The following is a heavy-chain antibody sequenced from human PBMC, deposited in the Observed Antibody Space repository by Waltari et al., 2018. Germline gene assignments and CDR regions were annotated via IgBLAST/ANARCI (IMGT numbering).Heavy chain of an antibody. J-gene: IGHJ6*03. CDR3: ARELGSTSYLYYYYYMDV. D-gene: IGHD2-2*01. CDR1: GYSFTSYW. CDR2: IYPGYSDT. Sequence: EVQLVQSGAEVKKPGESLKISCKGSGYSFTSYWIGWVRQLPGKGLEWMGIIYPGYSDTRYSPSFQGQVTISADKSISTAYLQWSSLKASDTAMYYCARELGSTSYLYYYYYMDVWGKGTTVTVSS. V-gene: IGHV5-51*03.